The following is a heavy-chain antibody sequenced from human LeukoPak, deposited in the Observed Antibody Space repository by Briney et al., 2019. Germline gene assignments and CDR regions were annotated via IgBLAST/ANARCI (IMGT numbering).Heavy chain of an antibody. CDR2: INHSGST. Sequence: PSETLSLTCAVYGGSFSGYYWSWIRQPPGKGLEWIGEINHSGSTNYNPSLKSRVTTSVDTSKNQFSLKLSSVTAADTAVYYCARAGRDGYNFGYWGQGTLVTVSS. J-gene: IGHJ4*02. V-gene: IGHV4-34*01. D-gene: IGHD5-24*01. CDR3: ARAGRDGYNFGY. CDR1: GGSFSGYY.